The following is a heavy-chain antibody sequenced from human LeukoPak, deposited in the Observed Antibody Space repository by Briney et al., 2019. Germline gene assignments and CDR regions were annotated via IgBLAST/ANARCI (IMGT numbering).Heavy chain of an antibody. CDR1: GLTLSSYS. CDR2: IGSGSRTI. J-gene: IGHJ3*02. CDR3: ARGGLGSSGGAFDI. D-gene: IGHD2-15*01. Sequence: GGSLRLSCAASGLTLSSYSMSWVRQAPGKGLEWVSNIGSGSRTIYYADSVKGRFTISRDNAKNSLYLQMNSLRAEDTAVYYCARGGLGSSGGAFDIWGQGTMVTVSS. V-gene: IGHV3-48*01.